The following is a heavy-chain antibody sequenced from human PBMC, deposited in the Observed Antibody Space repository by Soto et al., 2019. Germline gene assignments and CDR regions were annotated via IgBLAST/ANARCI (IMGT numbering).Heavy chain of an antibody. V-gene: IGHV3-30*18. CDR3: AKGGSSWYRGGHDY. D-gene: IGHD6-13*01. CDR1: GFTFSSYG. CDR2: ISYDGSNK. Sequence: GGSLRLSCAASGFTFSSYGMHWVRQAPGKGLEWVAVISYDGSNKYYADSVKGRFTISRDNSKNTLYLQMNSLRAEDTAVYYCAKGGSSWYRGGHDYWGQGTLVTVSS. J-gene: IGHJ4*02.